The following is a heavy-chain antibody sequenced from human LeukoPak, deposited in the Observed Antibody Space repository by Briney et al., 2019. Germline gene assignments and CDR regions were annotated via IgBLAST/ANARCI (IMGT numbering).Heavy chain of an antibody. CDR1: GGSISSYY. V-gene: IGHV4-4*07. D-gene: IGHD1-26*01. Sequence: SETLSLTCTVSGGSISSYYWSWIRQPDAKGLEWIGRIYTSGSTNYNPSLKSRVTMSVDTSKNQFSLKLSSVTAADTAVYYCARALLIVGEDWFDPWGQGTLVTVSS. J-gene: IGHJ5*02. CDR3: ARALLIVGEDWFDP. CDR2: IYTSGST.